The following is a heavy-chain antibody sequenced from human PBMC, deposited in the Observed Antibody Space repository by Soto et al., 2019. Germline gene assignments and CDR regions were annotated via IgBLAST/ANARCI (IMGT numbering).Heavy chain of an antibody. D-gene: IGHD6-19*01. Sequence: QVQLVQSGAEVKKPGSSVKVSCKASGGTFSSYAISWVRQAPGQGLEWMGGIIPIFGTANYAQKFQGRVTITADEXTXXAYMELSSLRSEDTAVYYCARAQWLVRGKLHGMDVWGQGTTVTVSS. J-gene: IGHJ6*02. V-gene: IGHV1-69*12. CDR1: GGTFSSYA. CDR3: ARAQWLVRGKLHGMDV. CDR2: IIPIFGTA.